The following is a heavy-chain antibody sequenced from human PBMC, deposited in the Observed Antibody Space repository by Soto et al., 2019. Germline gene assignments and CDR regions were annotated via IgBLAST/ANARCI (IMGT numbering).Heavy chain of an antibody. D-gene: IGHD6-19*01. CDR2: IKQDGSEK. J-gene: IGHJ6*04. CDR3: ARDTSVVAVAGTFRYYYYYGMDV. V-gene: IGHV3-7*01. Sequence: EVQLVESGGGLVQPGGSLRLSCAASGFTFSSYWMSWVRQAPGKGLEWVANIKQDGSEKYYVDSVKGRFTISRDNAKNSLYLQMNSLRAEDTAVYYCARDTSVVAVAGTFRYYYYYGMDVWGKGTTVTVSA. CDR1: GFTFSSYW.